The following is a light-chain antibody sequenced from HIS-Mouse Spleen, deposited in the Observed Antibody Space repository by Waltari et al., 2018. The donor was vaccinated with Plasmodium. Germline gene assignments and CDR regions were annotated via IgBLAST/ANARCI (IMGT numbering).Light chain of an antibody. CDR3: QQYNNWSFT. V-gene: IGKV3-11*01. J-gene: IGKJ3*01. CDR2: DAS. CDR1: QSVSSY. Sequence: EMVLTQSPATLSLSPGERATLSCRASQSVSSYLAWYQQKPGQAPRLLIYDASNRATGIPARFSGSGSGTDFTLTISSLQSEDFAVYYCQQYNNWSFTFGPGTKVDIK.